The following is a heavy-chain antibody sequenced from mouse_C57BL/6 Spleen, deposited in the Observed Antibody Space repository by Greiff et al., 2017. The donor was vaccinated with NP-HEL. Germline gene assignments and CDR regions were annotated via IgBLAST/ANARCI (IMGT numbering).Heavy chain of an antibody. D-gene: IGHD1-1*01. CDR2: IYPGDGDT. CDR1: GYAFSSSW. V-gene: IGHV1-82*01. CDR3: ASRRSSYDYFDY. Sequence: VQLQESGPELVKPGASVKISCKASGYAFSSSWMNWVKQRPGQGLEWIGRIYPGDGDTNYNGKFKGKATLTADKSSSTAYMQLSSLTSEDSAVYFCASRRSSYDYFDYWGQGTTLTVSS. J-gene: IGHJ2*01.